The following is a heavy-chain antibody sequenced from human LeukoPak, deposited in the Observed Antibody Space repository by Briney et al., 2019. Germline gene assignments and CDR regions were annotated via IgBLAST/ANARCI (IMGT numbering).Heavy chain of an antibody. CDR1: GYTFTSYD. Sequence: ASVKVSCKASGYTFTSYDINWVRQATGQGLEWMGWMNPNSGNTGYAQKFQGRVTITRNTSISTAYMELSSLRSEDTAVYCCARDPPSVAVAVNDYWGQGTLVTVSS. J-gene: IGHJ4*02. D-gene: IGHD6-19*01. V-gene: IGHV1-8*03. CDR2: MNPNSGNT. CDR3: ARDPPSVAVAVNDY.